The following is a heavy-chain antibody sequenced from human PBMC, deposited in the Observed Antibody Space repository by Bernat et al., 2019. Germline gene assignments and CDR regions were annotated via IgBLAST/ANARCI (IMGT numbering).Heavy chain of an antibody. V-gene: IGHV3-74*01. CDR1: GFTFSSHW. Sequence: VQLVESGGGLVQPGGSLRLSCAASGFTFSSHWMHWVRLAPGKGLVWVSRINSDGSSVSYADSVKGRFTISRDNAKNTLYLQMNSLRAEDTAVYYCASDYSGSGSSNPTSWLDPWGQGTLVTVSS. CDR2: INSDGSSV. CDR3: ASDYSGSGSSNPTSWLDP. D-gene: IGHD3-10*01. J-gene: IGHJ5*02.